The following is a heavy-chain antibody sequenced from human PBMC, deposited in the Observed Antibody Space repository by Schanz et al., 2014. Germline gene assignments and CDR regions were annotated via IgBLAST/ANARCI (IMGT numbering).Heavy chain of an antibody. J-gene: IGHJ3*01. V-gene: IGHV3-23*04. Sequence: EVQLVESGGGLVQPGGSLTLSCAASGFTFSSYLMSWVRQAPGKGLEWVAGIGGSGGDKYYADSVKGRFTISRDNSKNTAFLQKKSLRAEDATAYYCSKDGRGQGKEILDAFDVWGQGTKVTVSS. CDR1: GFTFSSYL. CDR2: IGGSGGDK. CDR3: SKDGRGQGKEILDAFDV. D-gene: IGHD3-10*01.